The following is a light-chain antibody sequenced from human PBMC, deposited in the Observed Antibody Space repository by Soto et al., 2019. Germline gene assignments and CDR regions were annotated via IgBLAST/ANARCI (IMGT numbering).Light chain of an antibody. CDR2: AAS. J-gene: IGKJ2*01. CDR1: QRISSY. Sequence: DIQMTQSPSSLSASVGDRVTITCRASQRISSYLNWYQQKVGMAPKLLIYAASSLQSGVPSRFSGSGSGTDFTLTISSLQPEDFATYYCEQTYSSRMYTFGQGTKLEIK. CDR3: EQTYSSRMYT. V-gene: IGKV1-39*01.